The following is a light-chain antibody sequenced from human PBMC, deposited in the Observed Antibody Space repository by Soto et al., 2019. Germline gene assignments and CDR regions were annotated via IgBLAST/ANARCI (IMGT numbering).Light chain of an antibody. Sequence: EIVLTQTPLSLYVTPGQPVSISCKSSQSLLETDGKTYLYWFFQKTGQPPQVRMYEVSNRFSGMPHRFRRSGSATDYTLKISRVDAEDVGVYYCMQGTQFPRPFGQGTKAEIK. CDR2: EVS. J-gene: IGKJ1*01. V-gene: IGKV2D-29*01. CDR1: QSLLETDGKTY. CDR3: MQGTQFPRP.